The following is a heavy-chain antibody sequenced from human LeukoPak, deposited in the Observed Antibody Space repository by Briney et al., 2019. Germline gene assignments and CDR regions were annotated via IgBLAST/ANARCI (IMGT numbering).Heavy chain of an antibody. CDR2: INPNSGGT. J-gene: IGHJ4*02. CDR1: GYTFTGYY. CDR3: ARFGNYYDSSGPPV. D-gene: IGHD3-22*01. Sequence: GASVKVSCKASGYTFTGYYMHWVRQAPGQGLEWMGRINPNSGGTNYAQKFQGRVPMTRDTSISTAYMELSRLRSDDTAVYYCARFGNYYDSSGPPVWGQGTLVTVSS. V-gene: IGHV1-2*06.